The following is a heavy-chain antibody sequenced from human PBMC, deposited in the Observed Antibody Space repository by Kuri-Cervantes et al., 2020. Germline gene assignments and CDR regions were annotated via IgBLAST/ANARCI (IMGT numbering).Heavy chain of an antibody. CDR3: AGAPPADIYFDY. Sequence: ASVKVSCKVSGYTLTELSMHWVRQAPGKGLEWMGGFDPEDGETIYAQKFQGRVTMTEDTSTDTAYMELSSLRSEDTAVYYCAGAPPADIYFDYWGQGTLVTVSS. CDR2: FDPEDGET. J-gene: IGHJ4*02. V-gene: IGHV1-24*01. CDR1: GYTLTELS. D-gene: IGHD3-9*01.